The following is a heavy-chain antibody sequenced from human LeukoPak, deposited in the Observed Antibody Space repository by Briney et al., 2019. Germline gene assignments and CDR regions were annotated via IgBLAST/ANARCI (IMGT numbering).Heavy chain of an antibody. J-gene: IGHJ4*02. V-gene: IGHV4-59*01. D-gene: IGHD6-19*01. CDR1: GGSINSYY. CDR2: IYYSGTT. CDR3: GRDRYSSGWYPGLDY. Sequence: SETLSLTCSVSGGSINSYYWSWIRQPPGKGLEWIGYIYYSGTTNYNPSLKSRLTISLDTSRNELSLKLTSVTAAGTAVYYCGRDRYSSGWYPGLDYWGQGILVTVSS.